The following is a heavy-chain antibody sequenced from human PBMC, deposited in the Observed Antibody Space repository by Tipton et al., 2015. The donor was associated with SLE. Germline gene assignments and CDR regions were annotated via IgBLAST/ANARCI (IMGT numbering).Heavy chain of an antibody. J-gene: IGHJ2*01. CDR3: ARVPGQLGKWSWYFDL. CDR2: LYYTGST. D-gene: IGHD7-27*01. V-gene: IGHV4-39*07. CDR1: GGSISSYY. Sequence: TLSLTCTVSGGSISSYYWGWIRQPPGKGLGRIGSLYYTGSTYYNPTLKSRLTISLDTPKNQFSLKLSSVTAADTAVYYCARVPGQLGKWSWYFDLWGRGTLVTVSS.